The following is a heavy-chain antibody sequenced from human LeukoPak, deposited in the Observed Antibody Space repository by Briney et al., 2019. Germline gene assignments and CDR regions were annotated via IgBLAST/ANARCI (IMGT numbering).Heavy chain of an antibody. CDR2: ISAYNGNT. D-gene: IGHD1-26*01. CDR1: GYTFTSYG. V-gene: IGHV1-18*01. J-gene: IGHJ4*02. Sequence: ASVKVSCKASGYTFTSYGISWVRQAPGQGLEWMGWISAYNGNTNYAQKLQGRVTMTTDTSTSTAYMELRSLRSDDTAVYYCARELGRIVGANGGDYWGQGTLVTVSS. CDR3: ARELGRIVGANGGDY.